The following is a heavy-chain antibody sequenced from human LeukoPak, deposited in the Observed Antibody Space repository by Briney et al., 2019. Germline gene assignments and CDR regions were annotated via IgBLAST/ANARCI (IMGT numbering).Heavy chain of an antibody. CDR2: IRYDGSNK. Sequence: PGGSLRLSCAASGFTFSSYAMSWVRQAPGKGLEWVAFIRYDGSNKYYADSVKGRFTISRDNSKNTLYLQMNSLRAEDTAVYYCATARVVVITTVADYWGQGTLVTVSS. CDR1: GFTFSSYA. V-gene: IGHV3-30*02. J-gene: IGHJ4*02. D-gene: IGHD3-22*01. CDR3: ATARVVVITTVADY.